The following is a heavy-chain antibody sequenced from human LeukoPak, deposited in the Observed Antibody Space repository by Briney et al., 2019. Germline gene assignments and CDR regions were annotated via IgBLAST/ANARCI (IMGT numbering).Heavy chain of an antibody. CDR2: ISSSSSSI. Sequence: GGSLRLSCAVSGFTFSDYSINWVRQAPGKGLEWVSFISSSSSSIHYADSVKGRFTISRDNAKNSLYLQMNSLRAEDTAVYYCARDRYNWNDGRRSVFDYWGQGTLVTVSS. CDR1: GFTFSDYS. V-gene: IGHV3-21*01. J-gene: IGHJ4*02. CDR3: ARDRYNWNDGRRSVFDY. D-gene: IGHD1-1*01.